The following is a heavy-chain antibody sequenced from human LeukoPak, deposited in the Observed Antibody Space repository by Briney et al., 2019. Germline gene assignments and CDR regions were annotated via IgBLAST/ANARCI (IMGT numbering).Heavy chain of an antibody. CDR3: ARDRVVVGWFDP. Sequence: PGGSLRLSCAASGFTFSSYAMHWVRQAPGKGLERVAVISYDGSNKYYADSVKGRFTISRDNSKNTLYLQMNSLRAEDTAVYYCARDRVVVGWFDPWGQGTLVTVSS. D-gene: IGHD2-2*01. CDR1: GFTFSSYA. V-gene: IGHV3-30*04. J-gene: IGHJ5*02. CDR2: ISYDGSNK.